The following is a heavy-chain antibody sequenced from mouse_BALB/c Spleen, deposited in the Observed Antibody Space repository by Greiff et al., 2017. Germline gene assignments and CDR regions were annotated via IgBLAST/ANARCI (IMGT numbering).Heavy chain of an antibody. D-gene: IGHD2-1*01. CDR2: ISSGGST. V-gene: IGHV5-6-5*01. Sequence: EVKVVESGGGLVKPGGSLKLSCAASGFTFSSYAMSWVRQTPEKRLEWVASISSGGSTYYPDSVKGRFTISRDNARNILYLQMSSLGSEDTAMYYCARNGNYAWFAYWGQGTLVTVSA. J-gene: IGHJ3*01. CDR1: GFTFSSYA. CDR3: ARNGNYAWFAY.